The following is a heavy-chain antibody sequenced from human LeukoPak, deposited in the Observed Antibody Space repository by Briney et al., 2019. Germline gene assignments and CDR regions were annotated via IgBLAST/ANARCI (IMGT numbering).Heavy chain of an antibody. CDR1: GFTFNIYW. V-gene: IGHV3-74*01. D-gene: IGHD5-18*01. CDR2: INSDGSST. Sequence: RGGSLKLSCAASGFTFNIYWMHWVRQAPGQGLVWVSHINSDGSSTTYADSVKGRFTISRDNAKNTVYLQMNSLRAEDTAVYYCARDLRYSSDYWGQGTLVTVSS. J-gene: IGHJ4*02. CDR3: ARDLRYSSDY.